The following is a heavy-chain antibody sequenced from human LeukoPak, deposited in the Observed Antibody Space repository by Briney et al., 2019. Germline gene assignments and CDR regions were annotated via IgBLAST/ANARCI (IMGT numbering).Heavy chain of an antibody. D-gene: IGHD3-22*01. V-gene: IGHV4-4*07. J-gene: IGHJ4*02. CDR1: GGSIYNYY. Sequence: SETLSLTCTVSGGSIYNYYWSWIRQPAGKGLERIGRIYTSGSTDYSPSLKSRVTMSLDTSKNQFSLNLYSVTAADTAVYFCARESKTYDGSGYYHDSWGQGTLVTVSS. CDR2: IYTSGST. CDR3: ARESKTYDGSGYYHDS.